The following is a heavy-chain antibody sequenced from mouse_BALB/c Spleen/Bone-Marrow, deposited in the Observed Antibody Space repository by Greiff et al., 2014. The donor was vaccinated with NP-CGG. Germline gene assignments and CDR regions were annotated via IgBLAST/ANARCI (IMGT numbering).Heavy chain of an antibody. V-gene: IGHV1-9*01. Sequence: QVQLKQSGADLMKPGASVKISCKATGYRFNSYWIEWVKQRPGHGLEWIGEILPGSGSTNFNEKFKGKATFTAYTSSNTAYTQISSLTSEDSAVYYCARLGIRSFDYWGQGTTLTVSS. CDR1: GYRFNSYW. CDR3: ARLGIRSFDY. D-gene: IGHD3-1*01. CDR2: ILPGSGST. J-gene: IGHJ2*01.